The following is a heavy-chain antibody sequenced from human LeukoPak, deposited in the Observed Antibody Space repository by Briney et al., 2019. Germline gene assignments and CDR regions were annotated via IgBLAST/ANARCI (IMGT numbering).Heavy chain of an antibody. CDR3: AREVSGGSYYGVYYYYYMDV. J-gene: IGHJ6*03. CDR1: GYTFPSYD. V-gene: IGHV1-8*03. D-gene: IGHD1-26*01. Sequence: GASVKVSCKASGYTFPSYDINWVRQATGQGLEWMGWMNPNSGNTGYAQNFQGRLTFTRNTAISTAYMELSSLRSEDTAVYYCAREVSGGSYYGVYYYYYMDVWGKGTTVTISS. CDR2: MNPNSGNT.